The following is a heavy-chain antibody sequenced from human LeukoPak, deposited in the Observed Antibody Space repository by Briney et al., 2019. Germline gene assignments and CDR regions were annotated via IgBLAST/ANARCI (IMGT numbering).Heavy chain of an antibody. CDR2: IYHSGST. V-gene: IGHV4-30-2*03. D-gene: IGHD3-22*01. J-gene: IGHJ4*02. Sequence: MPSETLSLTCGVSGGSISSGGFSWSWIRQPPGKGLEWIGYIYHSGSTYYNPSLKSRVTISVDTSKNQFSLKLSSVTAADTAVYYCARHLRTYDSSGYYYFQPYYFDYWGQGTLVTVSS. CDR1: GGSISSGGFS. CDR3: ARHLRTYDSSGYYYFQPYYFDY.